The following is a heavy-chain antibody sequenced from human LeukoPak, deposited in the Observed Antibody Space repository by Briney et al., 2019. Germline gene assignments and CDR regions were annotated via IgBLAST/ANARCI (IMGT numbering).Heavy chain of an antibody. J-gene: IGHJ4*02. CDR2: ISGSGGST. Sequence: GGSLRLSCAASGFTFSSYAMSWVRQAPGKGLQWVSTISGSGGSTYYADSVKGRFTISRDNSKNTLHVQVNSLRAEDTAVYYCAKGNGVYFKTHFDYWGQGTLVTVSS. CDR3: AKGNGVYFKTHFDY. CDR1: GFTFSSYA. V-gene: IGHV3-23*01. D-gene: IGHD2/OR15-2a*01.